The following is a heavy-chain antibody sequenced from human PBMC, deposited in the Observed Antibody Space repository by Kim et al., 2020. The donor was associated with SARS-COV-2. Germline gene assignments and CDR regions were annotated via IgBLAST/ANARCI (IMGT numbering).Heavy chain of an antibody. D-gene: IGHD3-10*01. CDR2: IWYDGSNK. CDR1: GFTFSSYG. Sequence: GGSLRLSCAASGFTFSSYGMHWVRQAPGKGLEWVAVIWYDGSNKYYADSVKGRFTISRDNSKNTLYLQMNSLRAEDTAVYYCARAEFGELLPIPNGMDVWGQGTTVTVSS. CDR3: ARAEFGELLPIPNGMDV. V-gene: IGHV3-33*01. J-gene: IGHJ6*02.